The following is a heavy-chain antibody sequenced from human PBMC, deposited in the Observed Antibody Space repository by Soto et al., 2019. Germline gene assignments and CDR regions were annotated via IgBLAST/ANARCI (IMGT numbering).Heavy chain of an antibody. CDR2: ISNSGST. J-gene: IGHJ4*02. Sequence: SETLSLTCTVSGGSVTSDEDYWSWIRQSPGKGLEWIGYISNSGSTGYNPSLKTRLSMSVDRSKNQFTLRLTSVTAADTAVYFCATESGSTYGYFDHWGQGTQVTVSS. D-gene: IGHD5-18*01. V-gene: IGHV4-30-4*01. CDR3: ATESGSTYGYFDH. CDR1: GGSVTSDEDY.